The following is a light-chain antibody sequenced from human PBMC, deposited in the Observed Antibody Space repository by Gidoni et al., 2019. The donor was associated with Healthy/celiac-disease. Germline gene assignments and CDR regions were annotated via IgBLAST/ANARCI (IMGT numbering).Light chain of an antibody. CDR1: QSISSY. CDR3: QQSYSTPRT. Sequence: DIQMTQSPSSLSASVGDRVTITCRESQSISSYLNWYQQKPGKAPKLLIYAASSLQSGVPSRFSGSGSGTDFTLTISSLKPEDFATYYCQQSYSTPRTFXXXTKVEIK. V-gene: IGKV1-39*01. CDR2: AAS. J-gene: IGKJ1*01.